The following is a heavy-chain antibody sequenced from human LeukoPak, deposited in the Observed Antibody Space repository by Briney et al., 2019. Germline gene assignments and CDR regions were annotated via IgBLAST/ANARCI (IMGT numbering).Heavy chain of an antibody. J-gene: IGHJ4*02. CDR2: INWTGGST. D-gene: IGHD5-18*01. V-gene: IGHV3-20*04. Sequence: GGSLRLSCAASGFTFDDSGMSWVRQAPGKGLEWVSGINWTGGSTGYADSVKGRFTISRDTSKNTLYLQMNSLRAEDTAVYYCAKTSEIQLWPSYVDYWGQGTLVTVSS. CDR3: AKTSEIQLWPSYVDY. CDR1: GFTFDDSG.